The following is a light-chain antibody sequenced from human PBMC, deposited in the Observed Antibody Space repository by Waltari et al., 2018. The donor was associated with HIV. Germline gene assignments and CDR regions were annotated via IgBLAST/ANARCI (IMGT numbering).Light chain of an antibody. Sequence: QSVLTQPPSLSAAPGQRVTISCSGSGSNIGSNYVSWYQQVPGTAPKVLIYDNDKRPSGIPDRFSGSTSGTSATLAITGLQSGDEADYYCAVWDDSLSVVFGGGTKLTVL. CDR2: DND. J-gene: IGLJ2*01. CDR1: GSNIGSNY. V-gene: IGLV1-51*01. CDR3: AVWDDSLSVV.